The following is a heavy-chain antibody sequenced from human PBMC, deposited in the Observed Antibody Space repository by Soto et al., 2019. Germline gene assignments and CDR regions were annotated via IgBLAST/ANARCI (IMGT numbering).Heavy chain of an antibody. CDR1: GFTFSSYA. CDR2: ISGSGGTT. D-gene: IGHD2-2*01. V-gene: IGHV3-23*01. J-gene: IGHJ4*02. Sequence: EVQLLESGGGFIQPGGSLRLSCAASGFTFSSYAMTWVRQAPGKGLEWVSGISGSGGTTYYAGSVKGRFTISRDNSKNTLYLKVSSLRAEDTSVYYCAKSRTPVVPAALGDYWGQGALVTVSS. CDR3: AKSRTPVVPAALGDY.